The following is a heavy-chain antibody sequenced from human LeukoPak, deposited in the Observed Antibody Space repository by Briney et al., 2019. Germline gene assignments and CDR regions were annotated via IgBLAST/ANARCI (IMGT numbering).Heavy chain of an antibody. V-gene: IGHV4-59*01. D-gene: IGHD6-13*01. CDR3: ARISDSSTFFLSYFDY. CDR1: GGSISSYY. CDR2: ISYSGST. Sequence: PSETLSLTCTVSGGSISSYYWSWIRQPPGKGLEWIGYISYSGSTNYNPSLKGRVTISVDTSKNQFSLKLTSVTAADTAVYYCARISDSSTFFLSYFDYWGQGILVTVSS. J-gene: IGHJ4*02.